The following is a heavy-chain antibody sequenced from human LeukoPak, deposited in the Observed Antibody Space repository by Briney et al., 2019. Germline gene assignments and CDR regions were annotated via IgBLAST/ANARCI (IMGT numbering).Heavy chain of an antibody. V-gene: IGHV4-59*01. CDR3: ARLCARTKEPLGMVV. Sequence: SETLSLTCTVSGGSISSYYWSWIRQPPGKGLEWIGYIYYSGSTNYNPSLKSRVTISVDTSKNQFSLQLRSVTAADTAVYYCARLCARTKEPLGMVVGGQGPTVTVS. CDR1: GGSISSYY. J-gene: IGHJ6*01. CDR2: IYYSGST. D-gene: IGHD6-13*01.